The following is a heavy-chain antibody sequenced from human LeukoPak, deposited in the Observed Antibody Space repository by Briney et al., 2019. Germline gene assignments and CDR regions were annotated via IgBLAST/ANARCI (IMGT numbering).Heavy chain of an antibody. CDR1: GYTFTSYA. V-gene: IGHV1-3*02. CDR3: ARDQEFRPGGAFDI. D-gene: IGHD3-10*01. J-gene: IGHJ3*02. CDR2: SNAGNGNT. Sequence: VASVKVSCKASGYTFTSYAMHWVRQAPGQRLEWMGWSNAGNGNTKYSQEFQGRVTITRDTSTSTACMELRSLRSDDTAVYYCARDQEFRPGGAFDIWGQGTMVTVSS.